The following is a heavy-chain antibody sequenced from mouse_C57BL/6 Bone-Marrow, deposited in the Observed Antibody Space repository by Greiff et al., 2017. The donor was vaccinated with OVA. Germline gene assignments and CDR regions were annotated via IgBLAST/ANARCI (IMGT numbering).Heavy chain of an antibody. V-gene: IGHV1-42*01. J-gene: IGHJ3*01. CDR1: GYSFTGYY. D-gene: IGHD1-1*01. CDR3: ARDGSSCGWFAY. Sequence: VQLKESGPELVKPGASVKISCKASGYSFTGYYMNWVKQSPEKSLEWIGEINPSTGGTTYNQKFKGKATLTVDKSSCTAYMQLKSLTSEDSAVYYCARDGSSCGWFAYWGQGTLVTVSA. CDR2: INPSTGGT.